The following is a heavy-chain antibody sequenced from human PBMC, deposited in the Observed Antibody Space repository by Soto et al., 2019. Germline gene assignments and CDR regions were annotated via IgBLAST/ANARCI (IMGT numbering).Heavy chain of an antibody. D-gene: IGHD6-13*01. CDR2: TYHRSKWYS. V-gene: IGHV6-1*01. Sequence: PSQNHSLTCAMSGGSVSSNSAAWNWIRQSPSRGLEWLGRTYHRSKWYSDYAESVKSRITINPDTSKNQFSLQLNSVTPEDTAVYYCASFRTGAASGLDYCGQGTPVTVPS. CDR3: ASFRTGAASGLDY. CDR1: GGSVSSNSAA. J-gene: IGHJ4*02.